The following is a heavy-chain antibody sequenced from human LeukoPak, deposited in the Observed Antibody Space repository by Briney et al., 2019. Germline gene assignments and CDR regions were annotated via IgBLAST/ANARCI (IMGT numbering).Heavy chain of an antibody. V-gene: IGHV3-9*01. J-gene: IGHJ4*02. D-gene: IGHD3-22*01. CDR3: AKDWSPSGYYSHFDY. CDR1: GFTFDDHA. CDR2: ISWNSGSI. Sequence: GGSLRLSCAASGFTFDDHAMHWVRQAPGKGLEWVSGISWNSGSIGYADFVKGRFTISRDNAKNSLYLQMNSLRAEDTALYYCAKDWSPSGYYSHFDYWGQGTLVTVSS.